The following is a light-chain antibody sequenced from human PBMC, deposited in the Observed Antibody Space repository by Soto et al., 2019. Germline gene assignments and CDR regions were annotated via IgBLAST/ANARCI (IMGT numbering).Light chain of an antibody. CDR1: QSISNW. V-gene: IGKV1-5*01. CDR2: AAS. Sequence: DIQMTQSPSTLPASVGDRVTITFRASQSISNWLAWYQQKPGKAPKLLIYAASTLQSGVPSRFSGSGSGTDFTLTISCLQSEDFATYYCQQYYSYPPTFGQGTKVDIK. J-gene: IGKJ1*01. CDR3: QQYYSYPPT.